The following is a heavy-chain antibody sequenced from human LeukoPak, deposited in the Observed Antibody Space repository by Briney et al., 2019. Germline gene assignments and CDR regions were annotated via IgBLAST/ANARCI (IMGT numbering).Heavy chain of an antibody. D-gene: IGHD3-10*01. Sequence: ASVKASCKASGGTFSNYAISWVRQAPGQGLEWMGGIIPVFGAANYAQKFQGRVTITADKSTSTAYMEPNSLRSEDTAVYYCAREWFGEFSLNRFDYWGQGTLVTVSS. V-gene: IGHV1-69*06. CDR3: AREWFGEFSLNRFDY. CDR1: GGTFSNYA. CDR2: IIPVFGAA. J-gene: IGHJ4*02.